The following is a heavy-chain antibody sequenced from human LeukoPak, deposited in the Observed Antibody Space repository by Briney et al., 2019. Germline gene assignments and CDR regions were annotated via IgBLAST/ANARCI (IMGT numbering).Heavy chain of an antibody. D-gene: IGHD2-2*01. CDR1: GDSISSSAY. J-gene: IGHJ4*02. Sequence: SETLSLTCTVSGDSISSSAYWSWIRQPAGKGLELIGRVYPPGNTDYNPSLRSRATISIDTSKNQFSLRLTSVTAADTAMYYCARGAGGYATYYCDHWGQGTLVTVSS. CDR2: VYPPGNT. CDR3: ARGAGGYATYYCDH. V-gene: IGHV4-38-2*02.